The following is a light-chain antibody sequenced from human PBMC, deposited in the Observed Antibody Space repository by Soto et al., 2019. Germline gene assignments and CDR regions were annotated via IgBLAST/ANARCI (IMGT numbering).Light chain of an antibody. V-gene: IGLV2-14*01. J-gene: IGLJ2*01. CDR1: SSDFGGYNY. CDR3: CSSASRTTPVV. CDR2: EVT. Sequence: QSALTQPASVSGSPGQSITISCTGTSSDFGGYNYVSWYQQHPGKVPKLIIFEVTTRPSGVSNRFSGSKSANTASLTISGLHVDDEADYYYCSSASRTTPVVFGGGTKVTVL.